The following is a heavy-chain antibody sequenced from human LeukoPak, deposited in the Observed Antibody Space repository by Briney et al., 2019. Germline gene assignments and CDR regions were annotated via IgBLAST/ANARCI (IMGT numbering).Heavy chain of an antibody. CDR2: IYTSGST. CDR1: GGSISSYY. J-gene: IGHJ4*02. CDR3: AGSGYYSRFDY. V-gene: IGHV4-4*07. D-gene: IGHD3-22*01. Sequence: PSETQSLTCTVSGGSISSYYWSWIRQPAGKGLEWIGRIYTSGSTNYNPSLKSRVTMSVDTSKNQFSLKLSSVTAADTAVYYCAGSGYYSRFDYWGQGTLVTVSS.